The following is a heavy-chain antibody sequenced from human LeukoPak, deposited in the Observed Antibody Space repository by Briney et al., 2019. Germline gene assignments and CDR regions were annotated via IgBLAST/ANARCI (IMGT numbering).Heavy chain of an antibody. CDR2: ISGSGFST. J-gene: IGHJ4*02. D-gene: IGHD2-15*01. CDR1: GFTFSNYA. Sequence: GGSLRLSCAASGFTFSNYAMNWVRQAPGKGLEWVSAISGSGFSTYYADSVKGRFTISRNNSKNTLYLQMNSLRAEDTAVYYCAKFPLGYCSGGSCYMFDYWGQGTLVTVSS. CDR3: AKFPLGYCSGGSCYMFDY. V-gene: IGHV3-23*01.